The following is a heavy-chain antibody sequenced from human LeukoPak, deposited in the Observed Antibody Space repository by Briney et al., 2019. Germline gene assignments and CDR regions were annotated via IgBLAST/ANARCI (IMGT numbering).Heavy chain of an antibody. CDR1: GGSISSSSYY. V-gene: IGHV4-39*01. D-gene: IGHD6-13*01. CDR2: TYYSGST. CDR3: ASCSSSWEFTDY. Sequence: SETLSLTCTVSGGSISSSSYYWGWIRQPPGKGLEWIGSTYYSGSTYYNPSLKSRVTISVDTSKNQFSLKLSSVTAADTAVYYCASCSSSWEFTDYWGQGTLVTVSS. J-gene: IGHJ4*02.